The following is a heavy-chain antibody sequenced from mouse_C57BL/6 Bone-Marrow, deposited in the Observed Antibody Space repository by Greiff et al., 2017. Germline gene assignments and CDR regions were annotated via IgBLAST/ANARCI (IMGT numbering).Heavy chain of an antibody. Sequence: EVMLVESGGGLVQPGGSLSLSCAASGFTFTDYYMSWVRQPPGKALEWLGFIRNKANGYTTEYSASVKGRFTISRDNSQSILYLQMNALRAEDSATYYCARCVLYYGSSYWYFDVWGTGTTVTVSS. D-gene: IGHD1-1*01. J-gene: IGHJ1*03. CDR1: GFTFTDYY. CDR3: ARCVLYYGSSYWYFDV. V-gene: IGHV7-3*01. CDR2: IRNKANGYTT.